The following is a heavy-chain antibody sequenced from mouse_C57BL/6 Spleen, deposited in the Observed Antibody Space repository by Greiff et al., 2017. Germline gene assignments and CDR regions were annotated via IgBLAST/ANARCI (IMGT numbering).Heavy chain of an antibody. V-gene: IGHV5-17*01. Sequence: EVQGVESGGGLVKPGGSLKLSCAASGFTFSDYGMHWVRQAPEKGLEWVAYISSGSSTISYADTVKGRFTISRDNAKNTLFLHMTSLRSEDTAMXYCARRAGTPFDYWGQGTTLTVSS. J-gene: IGHJ2*01. CDR2: ISSGSSTI. D-gene: IGHD3-3*01. CDR1: GFTFSDYG. CDR3: ARRAGTPFDY.